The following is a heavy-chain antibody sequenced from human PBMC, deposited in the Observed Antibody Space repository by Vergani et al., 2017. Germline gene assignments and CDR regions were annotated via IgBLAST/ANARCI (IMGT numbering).Heavy chain of an antibody. CDR1: GDSISSYVYN. Sequence: QVQLQESGPGLVKPSQTLSLTCGVSGDSISSYVYNWNRHRQHPGKGLEWIGYIYSTGSTHHNPSLRRRINMSVDTSKNQFSLKLNSVTAADTAMYYCARMGGYDEGDAFRIGYFDSWGPGILVTVSS. CDR3: ARMGGYDEGDAFRIGYFDS. V-gene: IGHV4-31*11. D-gene: IGHD3-22*01. J-gene: IGHJ4*02. CDR2: IYSTGST.